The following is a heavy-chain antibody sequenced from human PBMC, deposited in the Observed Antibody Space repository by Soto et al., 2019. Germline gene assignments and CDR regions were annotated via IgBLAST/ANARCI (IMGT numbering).Heavy chain of an antibody. J-gene: IGHJ4*02. CDR3: ASHSDNRAYYYRGLDY. CDR1: GGTFSSYA. Sequence: QVQLVQSGAEVKKPGSSVKVSCKASGGTFSSYAISWVRQAPGQGLEWMGGIIPIFGTADYAQKFQGRVTITADEDTSTAYMELSSLRSEDTAVYYRASHSDNRAYYYRGLDYWGQGTLVTVSS. CDR2: IIPIFGTA. D-gene: IGHD3-22*01. V-gene: IGHV1-69*12.